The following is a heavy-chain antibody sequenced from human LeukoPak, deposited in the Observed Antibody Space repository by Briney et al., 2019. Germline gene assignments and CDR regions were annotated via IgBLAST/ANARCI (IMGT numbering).Heavy chain of an antibody. CDR3: ARGQGQLPPRYAFDI. CDR2: INNSGST. D-gene: IGHD2-2*01. V-gene: IGHV4-34*01. Sequence: PSETLSLTCAVYGFSFSGYYWSWIRQPPGKGQEWVGEINNSGSTNYNADLKSRVAISVDTSKNQFSLKLSSVTAADTAVYYCARGQGQLPPRYAFDIWGQGTMVTVSS. CDR1: GFSFSGYY. J-gene: IGHJ3*02.